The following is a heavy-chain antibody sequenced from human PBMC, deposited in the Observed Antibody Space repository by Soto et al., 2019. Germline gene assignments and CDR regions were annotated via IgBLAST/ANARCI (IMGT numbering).Heavy chain of an antibody. CDR3: ARLGGSYAVPHFDY. V-gene: IGHV4-59*08. CDR2: IYYSGTTT. Sequence: SETLSLTCTVSGGSISSYYWSWIRQPPGKGLEWMGYIYYSGTTTNYNPSLKSRVTLSVDTSKNQFSLKLSSVTAADTAVYYCARLGGSYAVPHFDYWGQGTLVTVSS. CDR1: GGSISSYY. D-gene: IGHD1-26*01. J-gene: IGHJ4*02.